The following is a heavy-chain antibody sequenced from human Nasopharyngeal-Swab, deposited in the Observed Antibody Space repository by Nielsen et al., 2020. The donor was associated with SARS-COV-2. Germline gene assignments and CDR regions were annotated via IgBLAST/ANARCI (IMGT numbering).Heavy chain of an antibody. CDR3: ARDGGSYNAY. CDR2: IKQDGSEK. J-gene: IGHJ4*02. Sequence: GESLKISCAASGFTFSSYWMSWVRQAPGKGLEWVANIKQDGSEKYYVDSVKGRFTISRDNAKNSLYLQMNSLRAEDTAVYYCARDGGSYNAYWGQGTLVTVSS. V-gene: IGHV3-7*01. CDR1: GFTFSSYW. D-gene: IGHD1-26*01.